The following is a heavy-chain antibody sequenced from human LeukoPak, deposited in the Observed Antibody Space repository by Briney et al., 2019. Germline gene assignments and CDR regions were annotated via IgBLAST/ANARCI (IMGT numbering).Heavy chain of an antibody. CDR3: ARQEYCSGGSCYTWFDS. CDR2: IYPADSDI. D-gene: IGHD2-15*01. CDR1: GYSFTNSW. Sequence: GESLKISCKGSGYSFTNSWIGWVRLMPGKGLEWMGIIYPADSDIRYSPCFQGQVTISADKSINTAYLQWSSLKASDTAMYYCARQEYCSGGSCYTWFDSWGQGTLVTVSS. V-gene: IGHV5-51*01. J-gene: IGHJ5*01.